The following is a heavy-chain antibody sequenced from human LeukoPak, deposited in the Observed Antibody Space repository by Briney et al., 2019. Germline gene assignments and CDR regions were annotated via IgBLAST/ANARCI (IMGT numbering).Heavy chain of an antibody. D-gene: IGHD1-1*01. Sequence: QPGGSLRLSCAASGFTFSSYSVNWVRQAPGKGLDWVANIKPDGSEKNYVDSVKGRFTISRDNAQNSLYLQMNSLRAEDTAMYYCARDSGTNIWYGLSVYWGQGTLVTVSS. V-gene: IGHV3-7*01. CDR3: ARDSGTNIWYGLSVY. J-gene: IGHJ4*02. CDR1: GFTFSSYS. CDR2: IKPDGSEK.